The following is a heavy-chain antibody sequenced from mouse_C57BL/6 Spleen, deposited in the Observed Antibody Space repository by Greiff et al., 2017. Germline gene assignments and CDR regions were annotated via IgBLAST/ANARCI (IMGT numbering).Heavy chain of an antibody. J-gene: IGHJ4*01. CDR1: GFSLTSYG. CDR3: ATNYDYDEDYYAMDY. V-gene: IGHV2-2*01. Sequence: VQLQQSGPGLVQPSQSLSITCTVSGFSLTSYGVHWVRQSPGQGLEWLGVIWSGGSTDYNAAFISSLSISKDNSKSQVFFKMNSLQADDTAIYYCATNYDYDEDYYAMDYWGQGTSVTVSS. D-gene: IGHD2-4*01. CDR2: IWSGGST.